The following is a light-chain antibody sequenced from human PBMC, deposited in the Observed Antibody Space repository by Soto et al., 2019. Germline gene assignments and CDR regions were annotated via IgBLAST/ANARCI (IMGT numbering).Light chain of an antibody. CDR1: SSDVGNYNL. V-gene: IGLV2-23*02. J-gene: IGLJ3*02. CDR2: EVN. CDR3: CSYAGSDTWV. Sequence: QSVLTQPASVSGSPGQSITVSCTGTSSDVGNYNLVSWYQQHPGKAPKLMIYEVNKRPSGVSFRFSGSRSGNRASLTISGLQAEDEADYYCCSYAGSDTWVFGGGTQLTVL.